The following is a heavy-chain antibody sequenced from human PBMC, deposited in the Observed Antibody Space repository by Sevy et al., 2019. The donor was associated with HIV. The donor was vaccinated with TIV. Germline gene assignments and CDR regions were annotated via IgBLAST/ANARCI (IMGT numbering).Heavy chain of an antibody. CDR1: GFTFSSYA. V-gene: IGHV3-30-3*01. Sequence: GGSLRLSCAASGFTFSSYAMHWVRQAPGKGLEWVAVISYDGSNKYYADSVKGRFTISRDNSKNTLYLQMNSLRAEDTAVYYRAREGAYCSGGSCLDYYYYGMDVWGQGTTVTVSS. D-gene: IGHD2-15*01. J-gene: IGHJ6*02. CDR2: ISYDGSNK. CDR3: AREGAYCSGGSCLDYYYYGMDV.